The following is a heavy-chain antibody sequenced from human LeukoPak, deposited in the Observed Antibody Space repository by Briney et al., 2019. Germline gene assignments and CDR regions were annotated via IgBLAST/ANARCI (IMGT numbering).Heavy chain of an antibody. Sequence: ASVKVSCKASGYTFTSYYMHWVRQAPGQGLEWMGIINPSGGSTSYAQKFQGRVTMTRDTSTGTVYMELSSLRSEDTAVYYCARGGGYSSGPSLLYYGMDVWGQGTTVTVSS. J-gene: IGHJ6*02. D-gene: IGHD6-19*01. CDR3: ARGGGYSSGPSLLYYGMDV. CDR2: INPSGGST. V-gene: IGHV1-46*01. CDR1: GYTFTSYY.